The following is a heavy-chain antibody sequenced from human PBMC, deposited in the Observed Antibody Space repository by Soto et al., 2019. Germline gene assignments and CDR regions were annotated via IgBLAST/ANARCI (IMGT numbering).Heavy chain of an antibody. V-gene: IGHV5-51*01. CDR3: ARCRGYNYGYSDF. Sequence: GESLKISCKGSGYSFTNYWIAWVRQMPGKGLEWMGIIYPGDSDTRYSPSFQGQVTISADKSISTAYLQWSSLKASDTALYYCARCRGYNYGYSDFWGQGTLVTVSS. CDR2: IYPGDSDT. CDR1: GYSFTNYW. D-gene: IGHD5-18*01. J-gene: IGHJ4*02.